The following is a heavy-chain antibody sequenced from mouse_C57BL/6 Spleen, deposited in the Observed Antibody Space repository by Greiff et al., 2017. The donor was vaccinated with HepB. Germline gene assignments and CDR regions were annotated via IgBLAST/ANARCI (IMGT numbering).Heavy chain of an antibody. CDR1: GFTFSDYG. J-gene: IGHJ2*01. V-gene: IGHV5-17*01. CDR3: ARPGYYYDSSHEDYFDY. Sequence: EVKVVDSGGGLVKPGGSLKLSCAASGFTFSDYGMHWVRQAPEKGLEWVAYISSGSSTIYYADTVKGRFTFARDNAKNTLFLQMTSLRSEDTAMYYCARPGYYYDSSHEDYFDYWGQGTTLTVSS. D-gene: IGHD1-1*01. CDR2: ISSGSSTI.